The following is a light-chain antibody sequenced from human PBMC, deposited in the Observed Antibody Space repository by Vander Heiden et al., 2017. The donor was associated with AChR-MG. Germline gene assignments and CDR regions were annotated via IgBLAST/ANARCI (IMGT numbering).Light chain of an antibody. CDR2: LGS. CDR1: QSLLHSNGYNY. CDR3: MQALRSVT. V-gene: IGKV2-28*01. Sequence: DVVLTQSPLSLPVTPGEPASISCRSSQSLLHSNGYNYLDWYLQKPGQSPRLLIYLGSNRASGVPDRFSGSASGTDFTLKISRVEAEDIGVYYCMQALRSVTFGGGTKVEI. J-gene: IGKJ4*01.